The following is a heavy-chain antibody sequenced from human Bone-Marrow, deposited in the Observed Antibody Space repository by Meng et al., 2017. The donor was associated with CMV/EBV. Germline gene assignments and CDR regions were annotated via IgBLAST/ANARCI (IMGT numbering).Heavy chain of an antibody. Sequence: GGSLRLSCAASGFTFSSYSMNWVRQAPGKGLEWVSSISSSSSYIYYADSVKGRFTISRDNAKNSLYLQMNSLRAEDTAVYYCARGSPDYEYYYYGTDVWGQGTTVTVSS. D-gene: IGHD4-17*01. V-gene: IGHV3-21*01. CDR2: ISSSSSYI. CDR1: GFTFSSYS. J-gene: IGHJ6*01. CDR3: ARGSPDYEYYYYGTDV.